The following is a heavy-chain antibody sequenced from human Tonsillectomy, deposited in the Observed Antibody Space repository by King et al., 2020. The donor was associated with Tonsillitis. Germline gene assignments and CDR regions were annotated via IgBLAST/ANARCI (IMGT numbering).Heavy chain of an antibody. CDR2: FSAYNGDT. Sequence: QLVQSGAEVKKPGASVKVSCKASGYTFTNYGISWVRQAHGQGPEWMGWFSAYNGDTKFAQNLQGRVSMTTDTSTSTAFMELRSLRSDDTALYYCARSGSYSSTWNYFEYWGQGTLVTVSS. CDR3: ARSGSYSSTWNYFEY. J-gene: IGHJ4*02. V-gene: IGHV1-18*01. D-gene: IGHD6-13*01. CDR1: GYTFTNYG.